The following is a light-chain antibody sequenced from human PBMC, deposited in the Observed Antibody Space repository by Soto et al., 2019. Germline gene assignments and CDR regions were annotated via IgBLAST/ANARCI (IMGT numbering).Light chain of an antibody. CDR1: SSDVGGYKY. CDR2: DVS. J-gene: IGLJ2*01. Sequence: QSALTQPRSVSGSPGQSVTISCTGTSSDVGGYKYVSWYQQHAGKAPNLMMYDVSKRPSGVPDRFSGSKSGNTASLTISGLQAEDEADYYCCSYAGSYTFVFGGGTQLTVL. CDR3: CSYAGSYTFV. V-gene: IGLV2-11*01.